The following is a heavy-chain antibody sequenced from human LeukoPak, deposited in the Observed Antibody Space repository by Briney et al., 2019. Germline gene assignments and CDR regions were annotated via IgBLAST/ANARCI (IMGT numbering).Heavy chain of an antibody. V-gene: IGHV3-23*01. Sequence: GGPLRLSCAASGFIFNISAMNWVRQAPGKALEWVSTLSPRGGRTFYSDSVRGRFTISRDNSKNTLYLQMNSLRAEDTAVYYCAKASATAVAGFDYWGQGALVTVSS. CDR3: AKASATAVAGFDY. D-gene: IGHD6-19*01. CDR2: LSPRGGRT. J-gene: IGHJ4*02. CDR1: GFIFNISA.